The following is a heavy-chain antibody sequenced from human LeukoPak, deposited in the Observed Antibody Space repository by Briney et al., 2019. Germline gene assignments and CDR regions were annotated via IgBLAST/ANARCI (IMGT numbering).Heavy chain of an antibody. CDR2: IKQDGSEK. J-gene: IGHJ4*02. Sequence: GGSLRLSCAASGFTFSSYWMSWVRQAPGKGLEWVANIKQDGSEKYYVDSVKGRFTISRDNAKNSLYLQMNSLRAEDTAVYYCARVRLVGATTPYYLDYWGQGTLVTVSS. CDR3: ARVRLVGATTPYYLDY. D-gene: IGHD1-26*01. V-gene: IGHV3-7*01. CDR1: GFTFSSYW.